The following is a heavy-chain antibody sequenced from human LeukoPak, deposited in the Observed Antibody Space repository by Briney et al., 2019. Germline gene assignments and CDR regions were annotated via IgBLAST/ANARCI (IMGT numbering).Heavy chain of an antibody. Sequence: SETLSLTCTVSGGSVGGFYWTWIRQPPGGGMQWIGFIFSSGGTNYNPSLKSRVAISTDTSKNQVSLRVTSVTAADIAVYYCATGGAYTSGWYNIWGQGTLVSVSS. V-gene: IGHV4-4*09. J-gene: IGHJ4*02. CDR2: IFSSGGT. CDR1: GGSVGGFY. D-gene: IGHD6-19*01. CDR3: ATGGAYTSGWYNI.